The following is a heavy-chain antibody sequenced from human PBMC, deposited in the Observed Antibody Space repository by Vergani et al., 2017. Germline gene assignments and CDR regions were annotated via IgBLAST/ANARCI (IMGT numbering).Heavy chain of an antibody. CDR1: GFTFQAFA. J-gene: IGHJ2*01. V-gene: IGHV3-9*01. CDR2: IDRNYGVK. Sequence: VEAGGGLVQPGGSLRLSCTASGFTFQAFAFHWVRQVSGRGLEWVSGIDRNYGVKNGNSFEGRFSISRDNAKKAVFLQMNNLRHEETALYFCVKNNDYDADGPFHLWGRGTLVSVSS. CDR3: VKNNDYDADGPFHL. D-gene: IGHD3-16*01.